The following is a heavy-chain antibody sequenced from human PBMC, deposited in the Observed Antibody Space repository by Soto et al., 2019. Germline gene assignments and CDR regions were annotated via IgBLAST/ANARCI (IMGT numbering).Heavy chain of an antibody. D-gene: IGHD2-2*01. CDR1: GFTFSSYA. CDR2: ISGSGGST. V-gene: IGHV3-23*01. J-gene: IGHJ6*03. CDR3: ANLVPGDFCSYIYFMDV. Sequence: PGGSLRLSCAASGFTFSSYAMSWVRQAPGKGLEWVSAISGSGGSTYYADSVKGRFTISRDNSKNTLYLQMLSLTAEDTAVYYCANLVPGDFCSYIYFMDVWGKGTTVTVSS.